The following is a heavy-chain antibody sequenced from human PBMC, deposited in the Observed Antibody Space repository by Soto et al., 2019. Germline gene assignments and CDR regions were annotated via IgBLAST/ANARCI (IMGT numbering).Heavy chain of an antibody. D-gene: IGHD3-10*01. CDR3: ASTMVRGGRAAFQH. Sequence: PSETLSLTCAVYGGSFSGYYWSWIRQPPGKGLEWIGEINHSGSTNYNPSLKSRVTISVDTSKNQFSLKLSSVTAADTAVYYCASTMVRGGRAAFQHWGQGTLVTVSS. CDR2: INHSGST. CDR1: GGSFSGYY. J-gene: IGHJ1*01. V-gene: IGHV4-34*01.